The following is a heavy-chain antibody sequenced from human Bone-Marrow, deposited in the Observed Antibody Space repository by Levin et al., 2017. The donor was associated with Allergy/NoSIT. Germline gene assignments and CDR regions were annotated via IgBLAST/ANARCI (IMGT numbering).Heavy chain of an antibody. D-gene: IGHD6-13*01. CDR1: GGSISSSSYY. CDR2: IYYSGST. J-gene: IGHJ2*01. Sequence: SETLSLTCTVSGGSISSSSYYWGWIRQPPGTGLEWIGSIYYSGSTYYNPSLKSRVTISVDTSKNQFSLKLSSVTAADTAVYYCAGTGPGIAAAGTWVRPEPFDLWGRGTLVTVSS. CDR3: AGTGPGIAAAGTWVRPEPFDL. V-gene: IGHV4-39*01.